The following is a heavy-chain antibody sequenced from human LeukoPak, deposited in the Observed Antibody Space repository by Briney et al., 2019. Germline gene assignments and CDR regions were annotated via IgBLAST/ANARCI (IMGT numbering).Heavy chain of an antibody. CDR3: ASLGGSIVGAPDSDY. CDR1: GYTFTGYY. V-gene: IGHV1-2*02. Sequence: ASVKVSCKASGYTFTGYYMHWVRQAPGQGLEWMGWINPNSGGTNYAQKFQGRVTMTRDTSISTAYMELSRLRSDDTAVYYCASLGGSIVGAPDSDYWGQGTLVTVSS. J-gene: IGHJ4*02. D-gene: IGHD1-26*01. CDR2: INPNSGGT.